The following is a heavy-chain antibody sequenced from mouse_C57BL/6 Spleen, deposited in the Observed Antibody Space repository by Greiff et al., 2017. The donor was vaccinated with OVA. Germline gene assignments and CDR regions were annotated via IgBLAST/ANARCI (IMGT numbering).Heavy chain of an antibody. CDR2: INPSNGGT. V-gene: IGHV1-53*01. Sequence: QVQLQQPGTELVKPGASVKLSCKASGYTFTSYWLHWVKQRPGQGLEWIGNINPSNGGTNYNEKFKSTATLTVDKSSSTAYMQLSSLTSEDSAVYFCARYTTVVANDYWGQGTTLTVSS. J-gene: IGHJ2*01. CDR1: GYTFTSYW. CDR3: ARYTTVVANDY. D-gene: IGHD1-1*01.